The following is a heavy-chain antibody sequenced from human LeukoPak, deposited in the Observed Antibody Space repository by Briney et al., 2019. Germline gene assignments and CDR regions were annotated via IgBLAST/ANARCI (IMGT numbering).Heavy chain of an antibody. Sequence: GGSLRLSCAASGFTFSSYAMSWVRQAPGKGLEWVSAISGSGGSTYYADSVKGRFTISRDNAKNSLYLQMNSLRAEDTAVYYCARVKNDILTGLDYWGQGTLVTVSS. CDR1: GFTFSSYA. CDR2: ISGSGGST. J-gene: IGHJ4*02. CDR3: ARVKNDILTGLDY. V-gene: IGHV3-23*01. D-gene: IGHD3-9*01.